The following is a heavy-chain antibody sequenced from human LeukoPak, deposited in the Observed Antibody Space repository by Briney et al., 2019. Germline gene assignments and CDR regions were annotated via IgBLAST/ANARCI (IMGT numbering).Heavy chain of an antibody. CDR3: AKESKARDAFDI. Sequence: GRSLRLSCAASGFTFSSYGMHWVRQAPGKGLEWVAVISYDGSNKYYADSVKGRFTISRDNSKNTLYLQMNSLRAEDTAVYYCAKESKARDAFDIWGQGTMVTVSS. CDR1: GFTFSSYG. V-gene: IGHV3-30*18. J-gene: IGHJ3*02. CDR2: ISYDGSNK.